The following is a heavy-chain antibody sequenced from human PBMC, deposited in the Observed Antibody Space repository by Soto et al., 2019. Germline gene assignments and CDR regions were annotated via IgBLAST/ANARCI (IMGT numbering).Heavy chain of an antibody. CDR2: ISYDGSDK. D-gene: IGHD3-22*01. Sequence: QVQLVESGGGVVQPGRSLRLYCAASGFTVSSYGLHWVRQAPGKGLEWLAFISYDGSDKFYADSVKVRFTISRDSSQNTLYLQMNSLRAEDTAVYYCARVLGGYPNFDFWVQGTLVTVSS. J-gene: IGHJ4*02. CDR1: GFTVSSYG. CDR3: ARVLGGYPNFDF. V-gene: IGHV3-30-3*01.